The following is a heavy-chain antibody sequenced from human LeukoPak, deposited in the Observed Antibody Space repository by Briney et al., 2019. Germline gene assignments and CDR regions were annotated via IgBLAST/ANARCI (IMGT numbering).Heavy chain of an antibody. CDR1: GFTVSSNY. J-gene: IGHJ2*01. CDR2: IYSGGST. Sequence: GGSLRRSCAASGFTVSSNYMSWVRQAPGKGLEWVSVIYSGGSTYYADSVKGRFAISRDNSKNTLYLQVNSLRAEDTAVYYCAREVPYGYYYDSSWYFDLWGRGTLVTVSS. D-gene: IGHD3-22*01. V-gene: IGHV3-66*01. CDR3: AREVPYGYYYDSSWYFDL.